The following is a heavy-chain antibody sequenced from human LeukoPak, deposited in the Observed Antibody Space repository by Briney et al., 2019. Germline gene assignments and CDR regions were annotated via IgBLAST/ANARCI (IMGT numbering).Heavy chain of an antibody. V-gene: IGHV3-15*01. Sequence: GGSLRLSCAASGFTFSNAWMSWVRQAPGKGLEWVGRIKSKTDGGTTDYAAPVKGRFTISRDDSKNTLYLQMNSLKTEDTAVYYCAKGEIAVAGPFDYWGQGTLVTVSS. CDR1: GFTFSNAW. D-gene: IGHD6-19*01. CDR2: IKSKTDGGTT. CDR3: AKGEIAVAGPFDY. J-gene: IGHJ4*02.